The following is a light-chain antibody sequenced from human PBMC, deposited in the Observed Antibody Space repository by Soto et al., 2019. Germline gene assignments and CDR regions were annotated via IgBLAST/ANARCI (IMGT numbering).Light chain of an antibody. V-gene: IGKV3-20*01. CDR2: ATS. CDR1: QSVSSNY. CDR3: QQYGNSPRYS. J-gene: IGKJ2*03. Sequence: EIVLTQSPGTLSLSLGERATLSFRASQSVSSNYFAWYQQQPGQAPRLLIYATSSRAAGIPDRFSGSGSVTDFTISIRRLEPEDFAVYYCQQYGNSPRYSFGQGTMLEIK.